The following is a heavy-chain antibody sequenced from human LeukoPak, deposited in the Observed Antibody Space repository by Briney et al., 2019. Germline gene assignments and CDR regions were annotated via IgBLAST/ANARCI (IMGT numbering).Heavy chain of an antibody. V-gene: IGHV7-4-1*02. Sequence: GASVKVSCKASGYTLTSDGMNWVRQAPGQGLEWMGWINTNTGNPTYAQGFTGRFVFSLDTSVSTAYLQISSLKAEDTAVYYCARLIYSNYEKHYFDYWGQGTLVTVSS. D-gene: IGHD4-11*01. CDR1: GYTLTSDG. CDR2: INTNTGNP. J-gene: IGHJ4*02. CDR3: ARLIYSNYEKHYFDY.